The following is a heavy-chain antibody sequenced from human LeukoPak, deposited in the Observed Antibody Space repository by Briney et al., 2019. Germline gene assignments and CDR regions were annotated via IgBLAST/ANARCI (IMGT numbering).Heavy chain of an antibody. J-gene: IGHJ4*02. CDR1: GYTFTGYY. D-gene: IGHD6-19*01. CDR3: ATPLKKQWPRPFDY. CDR2: INPNSGGT. Sequence: ASVKVSCKASGYTFTGYYMHWVRQAPGQGLEWMGWINPNSGGTNYAQKFQGRVTMTRDTSISTAYMELSRLRSDDTAVYYCATPLKKQWPRPFDYWGQGTLVTVSS. V-gene: IGHV1-2*02.